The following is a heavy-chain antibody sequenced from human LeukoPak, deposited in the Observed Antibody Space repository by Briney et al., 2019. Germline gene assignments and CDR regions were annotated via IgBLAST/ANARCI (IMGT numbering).Heavy chain of an antibody. D-gene: IGHD6-13*01. CDR1: GGSFSGYY. J-gene: IGHJ6*03. CDR2: IYTSGST. CDR3: ARDSISSSWPYYYYYMDV. Sequence: KTSETLSLTCAVYGGSFSGYYWSWIRQPAGKGLEWIGRIYTSGSTNYNPSLKSRVTMSVDTSKNQFSLKLSSVTAADTAVYYCARDSISSSWPYYYYYMDVWGKGTTVTISS. V-gene: IGHV4-4*07.